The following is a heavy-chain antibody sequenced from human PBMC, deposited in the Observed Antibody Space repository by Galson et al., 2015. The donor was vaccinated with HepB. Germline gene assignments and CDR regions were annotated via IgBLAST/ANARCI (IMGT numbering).Heavy chain of an antibody. Sequence: SLRLSCAASGFTFSSYAMTWVRQAPGKGLEWVSVITGSGGSTYYADSVKGRFTISRDNSKNTLYLQMNSLRAEDTAIYYCAQYYFGSGSYRWFDPWGQGTLVTVSS. J-gene: IGHJ5*02. CDR3: AQYYFGSGSYRWFDP. V-gene: IGHV3-23*01. CDR1: GFTFSSYA. CDR2: ITGSGGST. D-gene: IGHD3-10*01.